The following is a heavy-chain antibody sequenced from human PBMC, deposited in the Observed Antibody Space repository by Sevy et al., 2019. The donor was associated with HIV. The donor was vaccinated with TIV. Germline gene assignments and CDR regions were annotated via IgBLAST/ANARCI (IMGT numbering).Heavy chain of an antibody. V-gene: IGHV3-30-3*01. CDR2: ISFDGIKK. J-gene: IGHJ4*02. CDR1: GFAFSTHG. CDR3: ARDAGDYNYVPGGH. D-gene: IGHD4-17*01. Sequence: GGSLRLSCAASGFAFSTHGMHWVRQAPGKGREWVAVISFDGIKKNYADSMKGRFTISRDNSGNTLYLHLNSLRTDDTAVYYCARDAGDYNYVPGGHWGQGTLVTVSS.